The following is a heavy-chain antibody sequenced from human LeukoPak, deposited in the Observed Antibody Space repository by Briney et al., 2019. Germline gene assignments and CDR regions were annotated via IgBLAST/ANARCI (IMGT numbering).Heavy chain of an antibody. CDR1: GGSISSSSYY. V-gene: IGHV4-39*07. D-gene: IGHD6-19*01. CDR2: IYYSGST. Sequence: SETLSLTCTVSGGSISSSSYYWGWIRQPPGKGLEWIGTIYYSGSTYYNPSLKSRVTISVDTSKNQFSLKLSSVTAADTAVYYCARVVNREAVAGTGWFDPWGQGTLVTVSS. J-gene: IGHJ5*02. CDR3: ARVVNREAVAGTGWFDP.